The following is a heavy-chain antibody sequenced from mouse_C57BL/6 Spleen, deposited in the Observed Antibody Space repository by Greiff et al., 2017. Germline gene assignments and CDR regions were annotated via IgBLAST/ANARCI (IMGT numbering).Heavy chain of an antibody. J-gene: IGHJ2*01. CDR1: GYTFTDYN. V-gene: IGHV1-18*01. Sequence: EVQLQQSGPELVKPGASVKIPCKASGYTFTDYNMDWVKQSPGKSLEWIGDINPNNGGPIYNQKFKGKATLTVDKSSSTAYMELRSLTSEDTAVYYCARSRYYGSSYYVGYGGQGTTLTVSA. CDR3: ARSRYYGSSYYVGY. CDR2: INPNNGGP. D-gene: IGHD1-1*01.